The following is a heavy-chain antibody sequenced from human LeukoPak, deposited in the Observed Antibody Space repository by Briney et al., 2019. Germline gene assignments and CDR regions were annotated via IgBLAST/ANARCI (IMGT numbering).Heavy chain of an antibody. V-gene: IGHV4-31*03. CDR3: ARADTPPYCSGGSCYSMVQYYFDY. CDR1: GGSISSGGYY. D-gene: IGHD2-15*01. Sequence: PSEALSLTCTVSGGSISSGGYYWSWIRQHPGKGLEWIGCIYYSGSTYYNPSLKSRVTISVDTSKNQFSLKLSSVTAADTAVYYCARADTPPYCSGGSCYSMVQYYFDYWGQGTLVTVSS. J-gene: IGHJ4*02. CDR2: IYYSGST.